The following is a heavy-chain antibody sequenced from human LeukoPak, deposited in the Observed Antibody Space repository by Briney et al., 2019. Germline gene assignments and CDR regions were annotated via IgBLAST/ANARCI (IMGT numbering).Heavy chain of an antibody. CDR3: AREYYYGSGSYSGY. J-gene: IGHJ4*02. D-gene: IGHD3-10*01. CDR2: ICSSSSYI. Sequence: GGSLRLSCAASGFTFSSYSMNWVRQAPGKGLEWVSSICSSSSYIYYADSVKGRFTISRDNAKNSLYLQMNSLRAEDTAVYYCAREYYYGSGSYSGYWGQGTLVTVSS. CDR1: GFTFSSYS. V-gene: IGHV3-21*01.